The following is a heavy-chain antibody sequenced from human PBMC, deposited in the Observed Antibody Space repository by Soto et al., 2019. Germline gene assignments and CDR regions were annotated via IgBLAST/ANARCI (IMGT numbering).Heavy chain of an antibody. J-gene: IGHJ6*02. V-gene: IGHV5-10-1*01. CDR2: IDPSDSYT. Sequence: GESLKISCKGSGYSFTSYWISWVRQMPGKGLEWMGRIDPSDSYTNYSPSFQGHVTISADKSISTAYLQWSSPKASDAAMYYCARRVIAAAATAFYYGMDVWGQGTTVTVSS. CDR3: ARRVIAAAATAFYYGMDV. CDR1: GYSFTSYW. D-gene: IGHD6-13*01.